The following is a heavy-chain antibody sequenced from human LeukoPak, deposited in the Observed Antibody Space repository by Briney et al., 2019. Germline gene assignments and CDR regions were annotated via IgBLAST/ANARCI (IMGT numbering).Heavy chain of an antibody. Sequence: GGSLRLSCAASGFTFSSYEMNWVRQAPGKGLEWVSYISSSSSTIYYADSVKGRFTISRDNAKNSLYLQMNSLRAEDTAVYYCARDRLYYYDSSGYYFDYWGQGTLVTVSS. V-gene: IGHV3-48*01. CDR1: GFTFSSYE. D-gene: IGHD3-22*01. CDR3: ARDRLYYYDSSGYYFDY. J-gene: IGHJ4*02. CDR2: ISSSSSTI.